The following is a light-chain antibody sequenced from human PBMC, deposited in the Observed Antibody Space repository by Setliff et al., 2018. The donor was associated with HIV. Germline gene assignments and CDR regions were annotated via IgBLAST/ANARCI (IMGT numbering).Light chain of an antibody. CDR2: EGN. CDR3: CSFAGSSTSV. V-gene: IGLV2-23*01. J-gene: IGLJ1*01. Sequence: LTQPASVSGSPGQSITISCTGTSSDVGSYNLVSWYQQHPGKAPKLIIYEGNKRPSGVSTRFSGSKSGNTASLTISGLQAEDEADYYCCSFAGSSTSVFGTGTKVTV. CDR1: SSDVGSYNL.